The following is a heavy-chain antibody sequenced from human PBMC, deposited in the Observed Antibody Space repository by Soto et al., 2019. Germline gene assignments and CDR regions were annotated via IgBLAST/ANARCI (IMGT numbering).Heavy chain of an antibody. Sequence: QVQLVQSGDEVRKPGSSVKVSCKASGYIFVNYGIAWVRQAPGQGLEWMGWISPYSGNTHYARKVQGRLTMTTDTSTSTVYMDLVRLTSVGTAVYYCAMLDNYVTPTPLDVWGQGTTVTVSS. CDR1: GYIFVNYG. CDR3: AMLDNYVTPTPLDV. CDR2: ISPYSGNT. D-gene: IGHD3-16*01. J-gene: IGHJ6*02. V-gene: IGHV1-18*01.